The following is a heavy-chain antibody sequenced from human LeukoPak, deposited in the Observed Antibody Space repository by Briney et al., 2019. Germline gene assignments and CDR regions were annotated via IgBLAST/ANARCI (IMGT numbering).Heavy chain of an antibody. CDR1: GGSISSYY. D-gene: IGHD3-9*01. J-gene: IGHJ6*02. Sequence: PSETLSLTCTVSGGSISSYYWSWVRQPPGKGLEWIGYIYYSGSTNYNPSLKSRVTISVDTSKNQFSLKLSSVTAADTAVYYCAREVWYYDILTGYYYYYGMDVWGQGTTVTVSS. V-gene: IGHV4-59*01. CDR2: IYYSGST. CDR3: AREVWYYDILTGYYYYYGMDV.